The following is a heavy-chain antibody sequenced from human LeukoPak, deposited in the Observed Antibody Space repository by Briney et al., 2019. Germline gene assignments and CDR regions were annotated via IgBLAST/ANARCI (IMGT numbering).Heavy chain of an antibody. J-gene: IGHJ1*01. V-gene: IGHV3-30*18. CDR2: ISYEGSNK. D-gene: IGHD6-13*01. CDR3: AKDRAAAGSIVYFQH. CDR1: GLLFRSLG. Sequence: GVTLGLFCAASGLLFRSLGAQGVRDARTRGWGGGAVISYEGSNKDHADSVQGRFTISRDNSKNTLYLQMNSLRAEDTAVYYCAKDRAAAGSIVYFQHWGQGTLVTVSS.